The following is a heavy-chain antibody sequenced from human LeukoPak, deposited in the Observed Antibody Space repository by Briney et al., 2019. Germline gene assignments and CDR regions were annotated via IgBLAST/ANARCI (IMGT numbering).Heavy chain of an antibody. V-gene: IGHV3-23*01. CDR3: AKDRSIGTYYTFDH. CDR2: ISASAAMT. D-gene: IGHD1-26*01. J-gene: IGHJ4*02. CDR1: GFTFNNYV. Sequence: GGSLRLSCEASGFTFNNYVMTWVRQAPGKGLEWVSSISASAAMTYYADSVKGRFTVSRDNSNNRLDLHMSGRTAADTAVYYCAKDRSIGTYYTFDHWGQGSLVTVSS.